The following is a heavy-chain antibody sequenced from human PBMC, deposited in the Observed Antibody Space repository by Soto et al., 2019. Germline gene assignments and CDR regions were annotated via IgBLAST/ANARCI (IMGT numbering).Heavy chain of an antibody. V-gene: IGHV3-23*01. CDR3: AKGPYGPGSFDY. D-gene: IGHD3-10*01. CDR1: GLTFSTYA. Sequence: EVQLLESGGCLVQPGGSLRLSCAASGLTFSTYAMSWVRQAPGKGLEWVSAISGSGGSTYYADSVKGRFTISRDNSNNTLYLQMNSMRAEDTSVYYCAKGPYGPGSFDYWGQGTLVTVSS. J-gene: IGHJ4*02. CDR2: ISGSGGST.